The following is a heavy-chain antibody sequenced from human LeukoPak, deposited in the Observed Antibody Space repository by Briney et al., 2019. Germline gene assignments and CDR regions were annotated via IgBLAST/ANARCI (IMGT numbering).Heavy chain of an antibody. D-gene: IGHD3-22*01. CDR3: ARDSVHGYYDSSGYSTLFDC. Sequence: GGSLRLTCAASGFTFSSYWMSWVRQAPGKGLEWVANIKQDGSEKYYVDSVKGRFTISRDNAKNSLYLQMNSLRAEDTAVYYCARDSVHGYYDSSGYSTLFDCWGQGTLVTVSS. CDR1: GFTFSSYW. V-gene: IGHV3-7*01. CDR2: IKQDGSEK. J-gene: IGHJ4*02.